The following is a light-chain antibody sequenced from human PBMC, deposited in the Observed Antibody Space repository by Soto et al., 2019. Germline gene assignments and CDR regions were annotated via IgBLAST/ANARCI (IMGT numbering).Light chain of an antibody. CDR2: AAS. V-gene: IGKV1-39*01. CDR1: QSVAGY. Sequence: DIQMTQAPSSLSASVGDRVTLTCRASQSVAGYLNWYQQKPGGAPHLLIYAASTLQSGVPSRFSGSGSGTDLKLTISSMQPEDVATYYCQQSYTSSWTFGPGTKLDIK. J-gene: IGKJ1*01. CDR3: QQSYTSSWT.